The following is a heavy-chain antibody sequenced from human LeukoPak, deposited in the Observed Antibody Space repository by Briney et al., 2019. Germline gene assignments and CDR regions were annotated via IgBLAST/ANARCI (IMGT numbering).Heavy chain of an antibody. V-gene: IGHV3-30*02. J-gene: IGHJ4*02. CDR1: GFTFSSDG. CDR2: IRYDGSNK. Sequence: GGSLRLSCAASGFTFSSDGMHWVRQAPGKGLEWVAFIRYDGSNKYYADSVKGRFTISRDNSKNTLYLQMNSLRAEDTAVYYCAKGGSSGYYYFDYWGQGTLVTVSS. D-gene: IGHD3-22*01. CDR3: AKGGSSGYYYFDY.